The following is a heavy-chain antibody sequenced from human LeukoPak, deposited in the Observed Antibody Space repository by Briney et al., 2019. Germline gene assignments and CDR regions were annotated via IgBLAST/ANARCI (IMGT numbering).Heavy chain of an antibody. CDR2: IYTSEST. J-gene: IGHJ5*02. D-gene: IGHD5-18*01. Sequence: PSETLSLTCTVSGCSLSSGSYYWLWIRQPAGKGLEWIGRIYTSESTNYSTPLKSRIPLSVDTSKNQFTLKLSSVTAADTAVYYCARAADVDTAMVSDWFDPWGQGTLVTVSS. CDR1: GCSLSSGSYY. V-gene: IGHV4-61*02. CDR3: ARAADVDTAMVSDWFDP.